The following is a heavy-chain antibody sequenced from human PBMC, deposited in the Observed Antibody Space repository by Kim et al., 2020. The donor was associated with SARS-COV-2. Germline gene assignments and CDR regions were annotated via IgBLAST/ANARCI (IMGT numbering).Heavy chain of an antibody. V-gene: IGHV4-34*01. CDR1: GGSFSGYY. J-gene: IGHJ4*01. CDR2: INDSGST. D-gene: IGHD3-22*01. Sequence: SETLSLTCAVYGGSFSGYYWSWIRQPPGKGLEWIGEINDSGSTNYNPSLKSRVTISVDTSKNQFSLKLSSVTAADTAVYYCARDLNYYDSSGRRGFDYWG. CDR3: ARDLNYYDSSGRRGFDY.